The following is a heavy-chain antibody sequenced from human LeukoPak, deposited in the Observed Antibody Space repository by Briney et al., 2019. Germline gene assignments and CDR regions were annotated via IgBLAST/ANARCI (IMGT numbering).Heavy chain of an antibody. CDR1: GFTFSTYW. Sequence: GGSLRLSCAASGFTFSTYWMIWVRQAPGKGLEWVANIKEDGSQKYYVDSVKGRFTISRDNAKNSLYLQMNSLRAEDTAVYYCARAAFDDISSSGEWMGDYWGQGTLITVSS. J-gene: IGHJ4*02. D-gene: IGHD6-6*01. V-gene: IGHV3-7*01. CDR3: ARAAFDDISSSGEWMGDY. CDR2: IKEDGSQK.